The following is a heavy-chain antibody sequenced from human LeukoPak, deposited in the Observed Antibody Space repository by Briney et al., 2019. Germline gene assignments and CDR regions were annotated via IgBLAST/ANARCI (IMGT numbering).Heavy chain of an antibody. CDR3: ARHSTFEYFQH. CDR2: IYYSGST. CDR1: GGSISSSSYL. D-gene: IGHD2-2*01. V-gene: IGHV4-39*01. Sequence: SETLSLTCSVSGGSISSSSYLWRWIRHPRGKGREGIGSIYYSGSTSYNPSLKSRVTISVDTSKNQFSLKLSSVTAADTAVYYCARHSTFEYFQHWGQGTLVTVSS. J-gene: IGHJ1*01.